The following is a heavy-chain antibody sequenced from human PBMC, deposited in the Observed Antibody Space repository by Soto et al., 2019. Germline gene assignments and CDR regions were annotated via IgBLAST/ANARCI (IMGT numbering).Heavy chain of an antibody. CDR2: ISYDGSNK. Sequence: QVQLVESGGGVVQPGRSLRLSCAASGFTFSSYAMHWVRQAPGKGLEWVAVISYDGSNKYYADSVKGRFTISRDNSTNTLYVKLNSLRAEDTAVYYCARDKRDLRFLEWSYYFDYWGQGTLVTVSS. CDR3: ARDKRDLRFLEWSYYFDY. D-gene: IGHD3-3*01. J-gene: IGHJ4*02. CDR1: GFTFSSYA. V-gene: IGHV3-30-3*01.